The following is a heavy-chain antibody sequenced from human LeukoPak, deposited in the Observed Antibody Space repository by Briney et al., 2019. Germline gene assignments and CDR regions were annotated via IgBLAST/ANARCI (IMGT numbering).Heavy chain of an antibody. V-gene: IGHV3-9*01. J-gene: IGHJ4*02. D-gene: IGHD1-26*01. Sequence: GGSLRLSCAASGFTFDDYAMHWVRHAPGKGLEWVSGISWNSGSIGYADSVKGRFTISRDNSKNTLYLQMNSLRAEDTAVYYCATNSGSYERKFDYWGQGTLVTVSS. CDR2: ISWNSGSI. CDR1: GFTFDDYA. CDR3: ATNSGSYERKFDY.